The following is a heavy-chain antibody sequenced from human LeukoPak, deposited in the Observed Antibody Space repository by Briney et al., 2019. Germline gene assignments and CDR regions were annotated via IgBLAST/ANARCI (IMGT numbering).Heavy chain of an antibody. D-gene: IGHD6-19*01. V-gene: IGHV3-23*01. CDR3: ANLQSIAVAGTGRGAFDI. CDR1: GFTSSSYA. Sequence: PGGSLRLSCAASGFTSSSYAMSWVRQAPGKGLEWVSAISGSGGSTYYADSVKGRFTISGDNSKNTLYLQMNSLRAEDTAVYYCANLQSIAVAGTGRGAFDIWGQGTMVTVSS. CDR2: ISGSGGST. J-gene: IGHJ3*02.